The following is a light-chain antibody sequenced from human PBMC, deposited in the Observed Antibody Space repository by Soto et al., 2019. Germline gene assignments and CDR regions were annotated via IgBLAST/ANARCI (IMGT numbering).Light chain of an antibody. Sequence: DIVLTQSPGTLSLSPGERAALSCRASQSVSSNLAWYQQKPGQAPRLLIHGASTRATGIPARFSGSGSGTEFTLTISSLQSEDFAVYYCQQYYNWPRGTFGQGTKVDIK. CDR2: GAS. CDR3: QQYYNWPRGT. J-gene: IGKJ1*01. V-gene: IGKV3-15*01. CDR1: QSVSSN.